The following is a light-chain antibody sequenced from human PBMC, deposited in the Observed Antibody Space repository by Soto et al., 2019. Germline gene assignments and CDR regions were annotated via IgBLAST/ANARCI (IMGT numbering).Light chain of an antibody. CDR2: DVS. Sequence: QSALTQPRSVSGSPGQSVTISCTGTSSDVGGYNFVSWYQQHPGKAHKLMIYDVSKRPSGVPDRFSGSKSGNTASLTISGLQAEDEADYYCCSYARSYTFVFGSATKLTV. V-gene: IGLV2-11*01. CDR3: CSYARSYTFV. CDR1: SSDVGGYNF. J-gene: IGLJ1*01.